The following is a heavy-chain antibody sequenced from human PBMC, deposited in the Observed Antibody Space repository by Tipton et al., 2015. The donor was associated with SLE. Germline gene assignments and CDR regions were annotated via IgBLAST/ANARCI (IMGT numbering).Heavy chain of an antibody. V-gene: IGHV1-8*02. D-gene: IGHD3-22*01. CDR2: MNPNSGNT. CDR3: ARAMYYYDSSGYASAFDY. CDR1: GYTFTSYD. J-gene: IGHJ4*02. Sequence: QLVQSGAEVKKPGASVKVSCKASGYTFTSYDINWVRQATGQGLEWMGWMNPNSGNTGYAQKFQGRVTMTRNTSISTAYMELSSLRSEDTAVYYCARAMYYYDSSGYASAFDYWGQGTLVTVSS.